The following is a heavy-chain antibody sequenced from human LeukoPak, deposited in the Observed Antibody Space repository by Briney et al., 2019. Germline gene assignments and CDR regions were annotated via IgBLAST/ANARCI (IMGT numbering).Heavy chain of an antibody. Sequence: ASVKVSCKASGYTFTSYGISWVRQAPGQGLEWMGWISAYNGNTNYAQKLQGRVTMTTATSTSTAYMELRSLRSDDTAVYYCARDSGITMTRGENYFDYWGQGTLVTVPS. V-gene: IGHV1-18*01. CDR1: GYTFTSYG. J-gene: IGHJ4*02. CDR3: ARDSGITMTRGENYFDY. CDR2: ISAYNGNT. D-gene: IGHD3-22*01.